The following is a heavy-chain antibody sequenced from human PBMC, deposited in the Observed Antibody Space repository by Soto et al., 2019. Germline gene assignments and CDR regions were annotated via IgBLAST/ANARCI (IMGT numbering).Heavy chain of an antibody. J-gene: IGHJ5*02. CDR1: GGSVSSGSYY. CDR3: ARDHGDFWSGYPNWFDP. D-gene: IGHD3-3*01. Sequence: PSETLSLTCTVSGGSVSSGSYYWSWIRQPPGKGLEWIGYIYYSGSTNYNPSLKSRVTISVDTSKNQFSLNLSSATAADTAVYYCARDHGDFWSGYPNWFDPWGQGTLVTVS. V-gene: IGHV4-61*01. CDR2: IYYSGST.